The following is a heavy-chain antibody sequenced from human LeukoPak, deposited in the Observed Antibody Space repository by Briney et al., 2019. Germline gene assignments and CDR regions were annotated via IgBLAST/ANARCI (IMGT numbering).Heavy chain of an antibody. Sequence: GGSLRLSCSASGFTFSSYGMHWVRQAPGKGLEWVAFIRYDGSNKYYADSVKGRFTISRDNSKNTLYLQMNSLRAEDTAVYYCAKDTVLVPAAIGPWFDPWGQGTLVTVSS. D-gene: IGHD2-2*02. J-gene: IGHJ5*02. V-gene: IGHV3-30*02. CDR3: AKDTVLVPAAIGPWFDP. CDR1: GFTFSSYG. CDR2: IRYDGSNK.